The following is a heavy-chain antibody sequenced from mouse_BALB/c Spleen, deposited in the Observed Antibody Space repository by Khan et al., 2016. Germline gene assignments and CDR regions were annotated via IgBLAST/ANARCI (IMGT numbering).Heavy chain of an antibody. D-gene: IGHD1-3*01. V-gene: IGHV7-3*02. CDR2: IRHKANVYTT. J-gene: IGHJ4*01. CDR1: GFTFTDYY. CDR3: ATEIDYIDGYYVSDD. Sequence: EVELVESGGGSVQPGGSMRLSCATAGFTFTDYYMSWVRQPPGKALAWLGFIRHKANVYTTEHSEYLKGRFIISRDNSQSILYLQMNTLRAEDSATYYFATEIDYIDGYYVSDDWGQGTSVAVSS.